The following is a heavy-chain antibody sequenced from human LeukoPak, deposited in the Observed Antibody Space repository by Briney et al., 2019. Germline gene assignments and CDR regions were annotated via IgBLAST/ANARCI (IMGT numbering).Heavy chain of an antibody. Sequence: SETLSLTCTVSGGSISSGDYYWSWIRQHPGKVLEWFGYIYYRGNTYYNPSLKSRLTISLDTSNNKFSLKLSSRTAADTAVYYCASGGALIATLAYWGQGTLVTVSS. CDR2: IYYRGNT. D-gene: IGHD2-21*01. J-gene: IGHJ4*02. V-gene: IGHV4-31*03. CDR1: GGSISSGDYY. CDR3: ASGGALIATLAY.